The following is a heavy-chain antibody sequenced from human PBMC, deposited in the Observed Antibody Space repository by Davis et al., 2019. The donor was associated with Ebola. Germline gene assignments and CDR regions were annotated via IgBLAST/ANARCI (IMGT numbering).Heavy chain of an antibody. D-gene: IGHD6-13*01. CDR3: ARSGYSSSWYFIHTYFDY. J-gene: IGHJ4*02. CDR2: ISSSSSTI. CDR1: GFTFSSYA. V-gene: IGHV3-48*02. Sequence: GESLKISCAASGFTFSSYAMSWVRQAPGKGLEWVSYISSSSSTIYYADSVKGRFTISRDNAKNSLYLQMNSLRDEDTAVYYCARSGYSSSWYFIHTYFDYWGQGTLVTVSS.